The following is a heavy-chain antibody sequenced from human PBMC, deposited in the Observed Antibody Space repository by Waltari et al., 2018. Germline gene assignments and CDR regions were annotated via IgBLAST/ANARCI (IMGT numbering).Heavy chain of an antibody. Sequence: QLQLQESGPGLVKPSETLSLTCTVSGGSISDSNYYWGWIRQPPGKGLEWIGSIYYRGDTYHNSSLKSRVTISIDTSKNQFYLRLRSVTAADTAVYYCVRDERQLGPFDSWGQGALVTVSS. J-gene: IGHJ4*02. CDR3: VRDERQLGPFDS. CDR1: GGSISDSNYY. D-gene: IGHD6-6*01. V-gene: IGHV4-39*07. CDR2: IYYRGDT.